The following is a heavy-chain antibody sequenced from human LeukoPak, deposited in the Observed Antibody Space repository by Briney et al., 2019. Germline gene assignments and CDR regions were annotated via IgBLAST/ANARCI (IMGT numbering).Heavy chain of an antibody. J-gene: IGHJ4*02. CDR2: INWNGGST. V-gene: IGHV3-20*01. CDR1: GFTFDDYG. D-gene: IGHD3-10*01. CDR3: VLTSGSGSYRGYLNY. Sequence: GGSLRLSCVASGFTFDDYGIGWVRQAPGKGLEWVSGINWNGGSTDYADSVKGRFTISRDNAKNSVYLQMSSLGVEDTALYHCVLTSGSGSYRGYLNYWGQGTLVTVSS.